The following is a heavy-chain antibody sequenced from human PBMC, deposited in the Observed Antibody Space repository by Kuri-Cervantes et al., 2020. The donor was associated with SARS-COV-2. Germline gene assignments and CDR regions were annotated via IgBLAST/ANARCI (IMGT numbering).Heavy chain of an antibody. V-gene: IGHV4-59*01. J-gene: IGHJ4*02. CDR3: ARGRPLVDY. Sequence: GSLRLSCSVSSGSISTFYWSWIRQFPGKRLEWIGYVYYTGVAKYNPSLKSRVTMSVDTSKKQFSLRLSSVTPADTAIYSCARGRPLVDYWGQGTLVTVSS. CDR1: SGSISTFY. CDR2: VYYTGVA.